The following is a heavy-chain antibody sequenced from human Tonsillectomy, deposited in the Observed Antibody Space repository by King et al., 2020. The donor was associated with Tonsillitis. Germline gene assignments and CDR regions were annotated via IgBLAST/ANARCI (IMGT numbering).Heavy chain of an antibody. Sequence: VQLVESGGDLVQPGGSLRLSCAASGFTFSSYWMNWVRQAPGKGLEWVANTNPDGSQKNYVNSVKGRFTISRDNDKNSLYLQMNSLRDEDTAIYYCGRGRSNSVDFWGQGTLVTVSS. D-gene: IGHD2-2*01. CDR3: GRGRSNSVDF. J-gene: IGHJ4*02. CDR1: GFTFSSYW. CDR2: TNPDGSQK. V-gene: IGHV3-7*03.